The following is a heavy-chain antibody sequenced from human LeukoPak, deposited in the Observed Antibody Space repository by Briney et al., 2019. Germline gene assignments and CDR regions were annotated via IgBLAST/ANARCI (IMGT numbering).Heavy chain of an antibody. Sequence: GGSLTLTCAASGGCFSSFAMSWIRQDPARGLEWVSSISGNGDTFYEHSVRGRFTLFSDSSTNTVYLQLNTLRVEDTAIYYCARASWVSSTDAVRWGQGTLVTVSS. CDR1: GGCFSSFA. CDR2: ISGNGDT. D-gene: IGHD3-16*01. J-gene: IGHJ4*02. CDR3: ARASWVSSTDAVR. V-gene: IGHV3-23*01.